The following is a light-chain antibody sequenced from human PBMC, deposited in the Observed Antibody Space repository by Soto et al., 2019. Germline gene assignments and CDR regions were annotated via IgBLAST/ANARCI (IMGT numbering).Light chain of an antibody. CDR1: QSISSY. J-gene: IGKJ4*01. V-gene: IGKV1-39*01. CDR2: AAS. Sequence: DIQMTQSPSSLSASEGDRVTITCRASQSISSYFNWYQQKPGKAPKLLIYAASSLQSGVPSRFSGSGSGTDFTLTISSLQPEDFATYYCQESYSTPPLVTFGGGTKVEIK. CDR3: QESYSTPPLVT.